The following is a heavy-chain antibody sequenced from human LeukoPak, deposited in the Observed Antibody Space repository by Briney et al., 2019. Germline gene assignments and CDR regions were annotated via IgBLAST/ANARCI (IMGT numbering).Heavy chain of an antibody. CDR1: GYTFTGYY. J-gene: IGHJ4*02. CDR2: INPNSGGT. V-gene: IGHV1-2*06. Sequence: VASVKVSCTASGYTFTGYYMHWVRQAPGQGLEWMGRINPNSGGTNYAQKFQGRVTMTRDTSISTAYMELSSLRSDDTAVYYCTRESGTYHVNDYWGQGTLVTVSS. D-gene: IGHD1-26*01. CDR3: TRESGTYHVNDY.